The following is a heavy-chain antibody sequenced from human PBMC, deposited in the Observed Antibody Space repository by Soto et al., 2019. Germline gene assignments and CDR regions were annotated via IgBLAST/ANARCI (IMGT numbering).Heavy chain of an antibody. Sequence: GGSLRLSCAASGFTFSSYWMSWVRQAPGKGLEWVANIKQDGSEKYYVDSVKGRFTISRDNAKNSLYLQMNSLRAEDTAVYYCARVEAHYDFWSGYYPYYYGMDVWGQGTTVTVSS. CDR1: GFTFSSYW. J-gene: IGHJ6*02. CDR2: IKQDGSEK. V-gene: IGHV3-7*01. CDR3: ARVEAHYDFWSGYYPYYYGMDV. D-gene: IGHD3-3*01.